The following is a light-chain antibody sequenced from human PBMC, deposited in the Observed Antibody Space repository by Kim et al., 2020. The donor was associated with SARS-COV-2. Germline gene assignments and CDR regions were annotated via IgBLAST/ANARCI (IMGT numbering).Light chain of an antibody. Sequence: ATINCKSSQSLLYTANNKNYLTWYQQKPGQPPKVLLYWTSTRESGVPDRFSGSGSGTDFTLTISSLQAEDVAVYYCHQFYSSPWTFGKGTKVDIK. CDR1: QSLLYTANNKNY. V-gene: IGKV4-1*01. J-gene: IGKJ1*01. CDR2: WTS. CDR3: HQFYSSPWT.